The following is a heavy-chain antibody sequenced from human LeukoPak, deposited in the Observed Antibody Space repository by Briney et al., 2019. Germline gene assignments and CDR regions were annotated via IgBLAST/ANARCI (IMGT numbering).Heavy chain of an antibody. CDR1: VTFSYAL. V-gene: IGHV3-15*01. CDR2: IKPAKTHGVTA. J-gene: IGHJ4*02. Sequence: GGSLRLSCAASVTFSYALMDWVRPAPGKGLEWVGRIKPAKTHGVTADYGAAVKGKFTIARDDSTDRLFLQMNSLQTEDTAVYFCAREGSLYGYHSFDSWGQGTLVTVST. CDR3: AREGSLYGYHSFDS. D-gene: IGHD5-18*01.